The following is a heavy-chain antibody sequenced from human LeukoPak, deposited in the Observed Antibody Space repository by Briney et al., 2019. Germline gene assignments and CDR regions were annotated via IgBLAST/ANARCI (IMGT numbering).Heavy chain of an antibody. CDR1: GINFSYYG. V-gene: IGHV3-30*02. CDR3: AKRLGAGGTVGNFQYFDY. D-gene: IGHD6-13*01. Sequence: GALRLFFGGAGINFSYYGHHWVRQASGKGLEWGAFIRFDGNNKYYVDSVKGRFTISRDNSKNTLYLQMNSLRAEDTAVYYCAKRLGAGGTVGNFQYFDYWGQGTLVTVSS. CDR2: IRFDGNNK. J-gene: IGHJ4*02.